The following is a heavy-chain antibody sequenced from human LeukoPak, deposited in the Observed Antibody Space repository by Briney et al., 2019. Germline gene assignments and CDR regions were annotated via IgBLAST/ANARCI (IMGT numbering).Heavy chain of an antibody. CDR3: AKELNDFWSPTDY. CDR2: IGGNGGRI. J-gene: IGHJ4*02. CDR1: GFTFDNYG. D-gene: IGHD3-3*01. Sequence: GGSLRLSCAASGFTFDNYGMSWVRQAPGKGLEWVSTIGGNGGRIYYADSVKGRFTISRDNSKNTLYLQMNSLRAEDTAVYYCAKELNDFWSPTDYWGQGTLVTVSS. V-gene: IGHV3-23*01.